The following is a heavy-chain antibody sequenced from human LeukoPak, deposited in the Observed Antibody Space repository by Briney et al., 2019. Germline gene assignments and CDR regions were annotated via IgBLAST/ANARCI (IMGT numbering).Heavy chain of an antibody. J-gene: IGHJ4*02. CDR1: GFTFSSYS. V-gene: IGHV3-23*01. CDR2: ISGSGGST. Sequence: GGSLRLSCAASGFTFSSYSMNWVRQAPGKGLEWVSAISGSGGSTYYADSVKGRFTISRDNSKNTLYLQMNSLRAEDTAVYYCAKDGRGKVAATPYFDYWGQGTLVTVSS. D-gene: IGHD2-15*01. CDR3: AKDGRGKVAATPYFDY.